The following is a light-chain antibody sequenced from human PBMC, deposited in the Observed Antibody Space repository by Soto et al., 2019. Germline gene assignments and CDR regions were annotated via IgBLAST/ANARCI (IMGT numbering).Light chain of an antibody. V-gene: IGKV4-1*01. Sequence: VMTQSPDSLTVSLGGRATINCKSGQTVLYSSNNRNYLAWYQQRPGQAPKLLIYWASTRESGVPDRFSGSGSGTDFTLTISSLQAEDVAVYYCQQYNSTPLTFGGGTKVDIK. CDR1: QTVLYSSNNRNY. CDR3: QQYNSTPLT. J-gene: IGKJ4*01. CDR2: WAS.